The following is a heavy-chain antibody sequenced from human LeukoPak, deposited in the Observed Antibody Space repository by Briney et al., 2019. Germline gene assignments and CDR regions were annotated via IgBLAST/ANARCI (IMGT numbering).Heavy chain of an antibody. CDR2: INPNGADT. Sequence: ASVKVSCKASGYTFTGYYMHWVRQAPGQRLEWMGWINPNGADTNYAQKFQGRVTMTRDTSISTAYMELSRLRSDDTALYYCARGEQSVWSGYFYYWGQGTLVTVSS. J-gene: IGHJ4*02. CDR1: GYTFTGYY. D-gene: IGHD3-3*01. CDR3: ARGEQSVWSGYFYY. V-gene: IGHV1-2*02.